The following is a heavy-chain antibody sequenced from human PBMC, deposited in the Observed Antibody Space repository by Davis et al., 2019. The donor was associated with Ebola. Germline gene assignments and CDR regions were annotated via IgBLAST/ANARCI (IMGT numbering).Heavy chain of an antibody. CDR1: GFTFSSYW. CDR2: IKEDGSEK. J-gene: IGHJ1*01. Sequence: PGGSLRLSCAASGFTFSSYWMTWVRQAPGKGLEWVANIKEDGSEKYYVDSVKGRFTMSRDNSKNTLYLQMNSLRGEDTADYYCARDRCRGNSCYSGYLQHWGQGTLVSVSS. D-gene: IGHD2-15*01. CDR3: ARDRCRGNSCYSGYLQH. V-gene: IGHV3-7*01.